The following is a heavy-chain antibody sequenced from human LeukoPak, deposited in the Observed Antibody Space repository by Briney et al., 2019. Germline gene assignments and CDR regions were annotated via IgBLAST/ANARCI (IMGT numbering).Heavy chain of an antibody. D-gene: IGHD3-3*01. CDR2: ISSSSSYI. Sequence: GGSLRLSCAASGFTFSSYSMNWVRQAPGKGLEWVSSISSSSSYIYYADSVKGRFTISRDNAKNPLYLQMNSLRAEDTAVYYCAREGYDFWSGYAYYGMDVWGQGTTVTVSS. J-gene: IGHJ6*02. CDR3: AREGYDFWSGYAYYGMDV. CDR1: GFTFSSYS. V-gene: IGHV3-21*01.